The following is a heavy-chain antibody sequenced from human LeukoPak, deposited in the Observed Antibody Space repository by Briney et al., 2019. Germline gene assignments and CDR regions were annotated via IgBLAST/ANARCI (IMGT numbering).Heavy chain of an antibody. CDR1: GYTFTSYY. CDR3: ARDGWRFLEWVNWFDP. V-gene: IGHV1-46*01. D-gene: IGHD3-3*01. CDR2: INPSGGST. Sequence: GASVKVSCRASGYTFTSYYMHWVRQAPGQGLEWMGIINPSGGSTSYAQKFQGRVTMTRDTSTSTVYMELSSLRSDDTAVYYCARDGWRFLEWVNWFDPWGQGTLVTVSS. J-gene: IGHJ5*02.